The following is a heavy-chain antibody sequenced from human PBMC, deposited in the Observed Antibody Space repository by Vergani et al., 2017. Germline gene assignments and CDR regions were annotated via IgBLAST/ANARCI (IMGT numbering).Heavy chain of an antibody. Sequence: EVQLVESGGGLVQPGGSLRLSCAASGFTFSSYSMNWVRQAPGKGLEWVSYISSSSSTIYYADSVKGRFTISRDNAKNSLYLQMNSLRAEDTAVYYCARVGHYDILTGYYDFDYWGQGTLVTVSS. V-gene: IGHV3-48*01. CDR2: ISSSSSTI. D-gene: IGHD3-9*01. J-gene: IGHJ4*02. CDR3: ARVGHYDILTGYYDFDY. CDR1: GFTFSSYS.